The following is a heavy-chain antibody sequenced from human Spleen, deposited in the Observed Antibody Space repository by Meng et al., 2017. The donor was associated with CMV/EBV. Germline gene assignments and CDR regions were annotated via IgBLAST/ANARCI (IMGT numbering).Heavy chain of an antibody. J-gene: IGHJ6*02. CDR2: INHSGST. CDR3: ARNFWTRRPPTQFYYGVDV. Sequence: ESLKISCAVYGGSFSGYYWSWIRQPPGKGLEWIGEINHSGSTNYNPSLKSRVTISVDRSTNHLSLKLNSVTVADTAVYYCARNFWTRRPPTQFYYGVDVWGQGTTVTVSS. D-gene: IGHD3/OR15-3a*01. CDR1: GGSFSGYY. V-gene: IGHV4-34*01.